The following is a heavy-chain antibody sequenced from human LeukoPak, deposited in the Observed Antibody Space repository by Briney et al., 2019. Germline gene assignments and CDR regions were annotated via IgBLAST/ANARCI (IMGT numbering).Heavy chain of an antibody. CDR3: AKVPTYYYDSSGYPIY. D-gene: IGHD3-22*01. CDR1: GLTFSSYA. CDR2: ISSSGGGT. V-gene: IGHV3-23*01. J-gene: IGHJ4*02. Sequence: PGGSLRLSCAASGLTFSSYAMSWVRQSPGKGLEWVSAISSSGGGTYYADSVKGRFTISRDNSKNTVYLQMNSLRAEDTAVYYCAKVPTYYYDSSGYPIYWGQGTLVTVSS.